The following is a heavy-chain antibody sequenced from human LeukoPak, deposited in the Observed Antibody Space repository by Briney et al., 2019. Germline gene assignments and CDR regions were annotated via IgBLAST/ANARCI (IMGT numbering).Heavy chain of an antibody. CDR3: ARGVDYYYDSSGYYKRFDY. Sequence: RSLRLSCAASGFTFSSYAMHWVRQAPGKGLEWVAVISYDGSNKYYADSVKGRFTISRDNSKNTLYLQMNSLRAEDTAVYYCARGVDYYYDSSGYYKRFDYWGQGTLVTVSS. J-gene: IGHJ4*02. D-gene: IGHD3-22*01. CDR2: ISYDGSNK. CDR1: GFTFSSYA. V-gene: IGHV3-30-3*01.